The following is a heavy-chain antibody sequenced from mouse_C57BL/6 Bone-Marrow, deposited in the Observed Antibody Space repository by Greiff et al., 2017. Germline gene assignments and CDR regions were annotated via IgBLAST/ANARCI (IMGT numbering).Heavy chain of an antibody. CDR2: IRNKANNHAT. CDR1: GFTFSDAW. V-gene: IGHV6-6*01. D-gene: IGHD2-3*01. J-gene: IGHJ4*01. Sequence: DVMLVESGGGLVQPGGSMKLSCAASGFTFSDAWMDWVRQSPEKGLEWVAEIRNKANNHATYYAESVKGRFTISRDDSKSSVYLQMNSLRAEDTGIYYCTRGYDGYYPYYAMDYWGQVTSVTVSS. CDR3: TRGYDGYYPYYAMDY.